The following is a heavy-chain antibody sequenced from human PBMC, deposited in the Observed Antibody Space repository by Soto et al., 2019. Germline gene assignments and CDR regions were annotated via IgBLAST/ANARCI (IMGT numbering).Heavy chain of an antibody. Sequence: EVQLLESGGGLVQPGGSLRLSCAASGFTFSSYAMSWVRQAPGKGLEWVSAISGSGGSTYYADSVKGRFTIPRDNSKNTLYLQMNSLRAEDTAVYYCAKGPRNHDYGDYYYYGMDVWGQGTTVTVSS. CDR3: AKGPRNHDYGDYYYYGMDV. J-gene: IGHJ6*02. CDR1: GFTFSSYA. D-gene: IGHD4-17*01. CDR2: ISGSGGST. V-gene: IGHV3-23*01.